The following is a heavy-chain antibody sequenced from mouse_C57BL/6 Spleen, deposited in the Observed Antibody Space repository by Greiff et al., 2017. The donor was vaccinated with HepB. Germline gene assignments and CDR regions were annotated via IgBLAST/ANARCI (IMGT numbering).Heavy chain of an antibody. CDR1: GYTFTSYW. CDR2: IYPGNSDT. D-gene: IGHD1-1*01. J-gene: IGHJ3*01. V-gene: IGHV1-5*01. Sequence: EVQLQQSGTVLARPGASVKMSCKTSGYTFTSYWMHWVKQRPGQGLEWIGAIYPGNSDTSYNQKFKGKAKLTAVTSASTAYMELSSLTNEDSAVYYCTPMTTVVAPFAYWGQGTLVTVSA. CDR3: TPMTTVVAPFAY.